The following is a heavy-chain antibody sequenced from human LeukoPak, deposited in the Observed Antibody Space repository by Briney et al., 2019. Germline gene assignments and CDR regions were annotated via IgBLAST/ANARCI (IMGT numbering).Heavy chain of an antibody. D-gene: IGHD6-13*01. V-gene: IGHV6-1*01. CDR3: ARHGDPQPEKQQLLWGEFYFDY. Sequence: SQTLSLTCAVSGDSVSTNSVAGNWIRQSPSRGLEWLGRTYYRSKWHYDYAVSVKSRITFNPDTSKNQFSLQLKSVTPEDTAVYYCARHGDPQPEKQQLLWGEFYFDYWGQGTLVTVSS. CDR1: GDSVSTNSVA. J-gene: IGHJ4*02. CDR2: TYYRSKWHY.